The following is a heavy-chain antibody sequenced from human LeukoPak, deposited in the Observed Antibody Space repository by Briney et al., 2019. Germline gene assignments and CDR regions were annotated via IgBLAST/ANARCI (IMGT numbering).Heavy chain of an antibody. J-gene: IGHJ6*03. CDR2: IRYDGTNK. V-gene: IGHV3-30*02. D-gene: IGHD6-19*01. Sequence: GGSLRLSYAASEFTFSNYGMHWVRQAPGKGLEWVAFIRYDGTNKYHADSVKGRFTISRDNSKNTLYLKMNSLRGEDTAVYYCARRSSSGWYPDYYYYYMDVWGKGTTVTISS. CDR3: ARRSSSGWYPDYYYYYMDV. CDR1: EFTFSNYG.